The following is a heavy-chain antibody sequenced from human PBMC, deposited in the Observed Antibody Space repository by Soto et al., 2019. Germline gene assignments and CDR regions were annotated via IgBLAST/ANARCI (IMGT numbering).Heavy chain of an antibody. CDR1: GGSISSSSYY. J-gene: IGHJ3*02. CDR3: ARLYGDYVNAFDI. D-gene: IGHD4-17*01. Sequence: SETLSLTCTVSGGSISSSSYYWGWIRQPPGKGLEWIGSIYYSGSTYYNPSLKSRVTISVDTSKNQFSLKLSSVTAADTAVYYCARLYGDYVNAFDIWGQGTMVTVSS. CDR2: IYYSGST. V-gene: IGHV4-39*01.